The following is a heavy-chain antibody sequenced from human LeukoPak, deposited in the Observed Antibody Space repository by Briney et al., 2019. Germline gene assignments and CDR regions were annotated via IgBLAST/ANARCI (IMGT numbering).Heavy chain of an antibody. CDR3: TSIVVPAGMGYFDY. J-gene: IGHJ4*02. D-gene: IGHD2-2*01. Sequence: GRSLRLSCAASGFTFSSYGMHWVRHAPGKGLEWVAVIWYDGSNKYYADSVKGRFTISRDNSKNTLYLQMNSLRAEDTAVYYCTSIVVPAGMGYFDYWGQGTLVTVSS. CDR2: IWYDGSNK. V-gene: IGHV3-33*01. CDR1: GFTFSSYG.